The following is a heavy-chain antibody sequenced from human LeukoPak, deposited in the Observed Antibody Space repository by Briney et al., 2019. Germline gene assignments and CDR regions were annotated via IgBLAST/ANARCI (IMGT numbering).Heavy chain of an antibody. D-gene: IGHD3-22*01. CDR3: ARDKGDYDTSGSLFVF. Sequence: PGGSLRLSCAASGFTFSRYWMSWVRQAPRKGLEWVANIKQDGSEKYHVDSVKGRFTISRDNAKNSLYLQMNYLRAEDTAVYYCARDKGDYDTSGSLFVFGGQGTLVTVSS. CDR1: GFTFSRYW. CDR2: IKQDGSEK. J-gene: IGHJ4*02. V-gene: IGHV3-7*03.